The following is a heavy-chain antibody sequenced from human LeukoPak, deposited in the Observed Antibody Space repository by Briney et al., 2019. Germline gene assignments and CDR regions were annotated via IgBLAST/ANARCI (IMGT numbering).Heavy chain of an antibody. CDR2: INAGNGNT. J-gene: IGHJ4*02. Sequence: ASVKVSCKASGYTFTSYDINWVRQATGQGLEWMGWINAGNGNTKYSQKFQGRVTITRDTSASTAYMELSSLRSEDTAVYYCARPRTLWFGELSLTYWGQGTLVTVSS. CDR1: GYTFTSYD. CDR3: ARPRTLWFGELSLTY. D-gene: IGHD3-10*01. V-gene: IGHV1-3*01.